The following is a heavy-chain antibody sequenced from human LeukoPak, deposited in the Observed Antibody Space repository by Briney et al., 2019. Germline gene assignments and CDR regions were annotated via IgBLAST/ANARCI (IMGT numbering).Heavy chain of an antibody. D-gene: IGHD3-16*01. J-gene: IGHJ4*01. CDR1: GFTGSNNY. V-gene: IGHV3-66*02. CDR2: IYRGDNK. CDR3: AGRRVLDASFDY. Sequence: LGGSLRLSCTASGFTGSNNYMSRVRQATGEGLEWVSVIYRGDNKYYVESVKGRFTISRDNSKNTLCPQMNRLRAEDTAVYYCAGRRVLDASFDYWGHGTVVSVSS.